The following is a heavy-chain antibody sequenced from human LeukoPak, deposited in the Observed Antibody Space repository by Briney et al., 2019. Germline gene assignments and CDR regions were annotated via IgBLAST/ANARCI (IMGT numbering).Heavy chain of an antibody. D-gene: IGHD4-23*01. J-gene: IGHJ3*02. CDR2: INPNSGGT. CDR3: ARVLVTYDAFDI. V-gene: IGHV1-2*02. Sequence: ASVKVSCKASGYTFTGYYMHWVRQAPGQGLGWMGWINPNSGGTNYAQKFQGRVTMTRDTSISTAYMELSRLRSDDTAVYYCARVLVTYDAFDIWGQGTMVTVS. CDR1: GYTFTGYY.